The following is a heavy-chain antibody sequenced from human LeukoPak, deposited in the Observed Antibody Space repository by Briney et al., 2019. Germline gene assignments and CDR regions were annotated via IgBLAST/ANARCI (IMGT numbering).Heavy chain of an antibody. J-gene: IGHJ3*02. CDR3: ASTIGYCSSTSCWDAFDI. V-gene: IGHV4-34*01. D-gene: IGHD2-2*01. CDR1: GGSFSGYY. Sequence: SETLSLTCAVYGGSFSGYYWSWIRQPPGKGLEWIGEINHSGSTNYNTSLKSRVTISVDTSKNKFSLKLSSVTAADTAVYYCASTIGYCSSTSCWDAFDIWGQGTMVTVSS. CDR2: INHSGST.